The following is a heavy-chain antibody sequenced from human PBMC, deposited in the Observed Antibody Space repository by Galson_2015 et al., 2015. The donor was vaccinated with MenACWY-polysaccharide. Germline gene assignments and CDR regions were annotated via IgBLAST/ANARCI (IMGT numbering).Heavy chain of an antibody. CDR2: IKQDGSEK. CDR3: ARYPLDSSGYTRGSVFDL. D-gene: IGHD3-22*01. V-gene: IGHV3-7*01. CDR1: GFTFSSFW. Sequence: SLRLSCAASGFTFSSFWMSWVRQAPGKGLEWVAIIKQDGSEKYYVDSVKGRFSISRDNAKNSLYLQMNSLRSEDTAVYYCARYPLDSSGYTRGSVFDLWGRGTLVTVSS. J-gene: IGHJ2*01.